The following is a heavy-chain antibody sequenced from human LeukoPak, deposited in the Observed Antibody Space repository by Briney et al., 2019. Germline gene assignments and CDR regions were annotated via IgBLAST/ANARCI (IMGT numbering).Heavy chain of an antibody. V-gene: IGHV4-61*02. CDR3: ARENYDFWSGYYFSP. CDR1: GGSISSGSYY. CDR2: IYTSGST. Sequence: SETLSLTCTVSGGSISSGSYYWSWLRQPAGTGLEWIGRIYTSGSTNYNPSLKSRVTISVDTSKNQFSLKLSSVTAADTAVYYCARENYDFWSGYYFSPWGQGTLVTVSS. D-gene: IGHD3-3*01. J-gene: IGHJ5*02.